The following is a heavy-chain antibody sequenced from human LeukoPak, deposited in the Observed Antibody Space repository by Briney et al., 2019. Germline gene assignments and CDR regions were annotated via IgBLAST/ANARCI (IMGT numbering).Heavy chain of an antibody. CDR1: GFTFSSYA. Sequence: GGSLRLSCAASGFTFSSYAMHWVRQAPGKGLEWVAVIWSDGTNKYYSDSVKGRCTISRDNSKNTLYLQMNSRRAEGTSVYFCARGSLLAFYIWGQGTMVTVSS. CDR3: ARGSLLAFYI. V-gene: IGHV3-33*01. J-gene: IGHJ3*02. CDR2: IWSDGTNK.